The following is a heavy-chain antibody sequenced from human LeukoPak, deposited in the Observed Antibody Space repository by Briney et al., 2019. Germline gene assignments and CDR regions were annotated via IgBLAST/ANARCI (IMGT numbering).Heavy chain of an antibody. CDR3: ARDKYYDRSGYYYGLDY. CDR1: GGSISSGGYY. D-gene: IGHD3-22*01. J-gene: IGHJ4*02. V-gene: IGHV4-31*03. CDR2: IYYSGST. Sequence: PSETLSLTCTVSGGSISSGGYYWSWIRQHPGKGLEWIGYIYYSGSTSYNPSLKSRVTISVDTSKNQFSLNLSSLTATATPVYSCARDKYYDRSGYYYGLDYWAGKTVVSVSS.